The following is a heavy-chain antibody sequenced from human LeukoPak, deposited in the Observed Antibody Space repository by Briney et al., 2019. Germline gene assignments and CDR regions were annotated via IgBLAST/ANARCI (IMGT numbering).Heavy chain of an antibody. CDR1: GYTFTAYY. V-gene: IGHV1-2*02. CDR2: INPNTGDT. CDR3: ARSRISSGYIYAYLY. Sequence: ASVRVSCKASGYTFTAYYMHWVRQAPGQGLAWMGWINPNTGDTNYAQTFQGRVTMTRDTSINTAYMELSRLRSDDTAVYYCARSRISSGYIYAYLYWGQGTLVTVSS. J-gene: IGHJ4*02. D-gene: IGHD5-18*01.